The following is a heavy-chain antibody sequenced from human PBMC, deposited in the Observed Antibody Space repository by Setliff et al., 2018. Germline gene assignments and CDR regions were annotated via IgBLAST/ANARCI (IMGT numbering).Heavy chain of an antibody. D-gene: IGHD3-10*01. CDR1: GFSLATTGVG. Sequence: SGPTLVNPTQTLTLTCTFSGFSLATTGVGVGWIRQPPGKALECLALLYWNDREEYSPSLKSRLTLTKDTSTNQVVLTMTNMDPVDTAIYYCAHEGRSTYGPGYDYWGQGALVTVSS. CDR3: AHEGRSTYGPGYDY. CDR2: LYWNDRE. V-gene: IGHV2-5*01. J-gene: IGHJ4*01.